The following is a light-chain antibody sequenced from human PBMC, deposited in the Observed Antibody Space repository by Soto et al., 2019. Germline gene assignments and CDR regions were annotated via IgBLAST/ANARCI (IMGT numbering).Light chain of an antibody. CDR1: TGAVTSGHR. CDR3: LLTYSGPWV. CDR2: HTT. J-gene: IGLJ3*02. V-gene: IGLV7-46*01. Sequence: QTVVTQEPSLTVSPGGTVTLTCGSSTGAVTSGHRPYWLQQKPGQAPRTLIYHTTNTLSWTPARFSGSLLGGKAALTLSGAQPEDEALYYCLLTYSGPWVFGGGTKLTVL.